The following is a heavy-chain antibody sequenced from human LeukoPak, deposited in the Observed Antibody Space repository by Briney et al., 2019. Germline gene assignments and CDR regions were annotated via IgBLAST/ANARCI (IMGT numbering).Heavy chain of an antibody. CDR2: IRYDGSNK. CDR3: AKDVTDCSSTSCYTDGNWFDP. CDR1: GFTFSSYG. Sequence: GGSLRLSCAASGFTFSSYGMHWVRQAPGKGLEWVAFIRYDGSNKYYADSVKGRFTISRDNSKNTLYLQMNSLRAEDTAVYYCAKDVTDCSSTSCYTDGNWFDPWGQGTLVTVSS. V-gene: IGHV3-30*02. J-gene: IGHJ5*02. D-gene: IGHD2-2*02.